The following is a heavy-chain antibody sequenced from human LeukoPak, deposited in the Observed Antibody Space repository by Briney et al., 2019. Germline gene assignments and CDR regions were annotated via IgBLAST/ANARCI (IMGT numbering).Heavy chain of an antibody. Sequence: SETLSLTCTVSGGSISSYYWSWIRQPPGKGLEWIGYIYYSGSTNYNPSLKSRVTISVDTSKNQFSLKLSSVTAADTAVYYCAREGWELENAFDIWGQGTMVTVSS. V-gene: IGHV4-59*01. CDR2: IYYSGST. CDR1: GGSISSYY. J-gene: IGHJ3*02. D-gene: IGHD1-26*01. CDR3: AREGWELENAFDI.